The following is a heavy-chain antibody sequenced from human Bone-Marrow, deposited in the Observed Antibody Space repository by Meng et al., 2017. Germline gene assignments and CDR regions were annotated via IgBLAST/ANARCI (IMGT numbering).Heavy chain of an antibody. V-gene: IGHV1-3*01. J-gene: IGHJ4*02. Sequence: QGQLVQYGAEVKKPGASVKVSCKASGYTFTSYAMHWVRQAPGQRLEWMGWINAGNGNTKYSQKFQGRVTITRDTSASTAYMELSSLRSEDTAVYYCARRTAVSGMTFDYWGQGTLVTVSS. CDR1: GYTFTSYA. CDR2: INAGNGNT. D-gene: IGHD4-17*01. CDR3: ARRTAVSGMTFDY.